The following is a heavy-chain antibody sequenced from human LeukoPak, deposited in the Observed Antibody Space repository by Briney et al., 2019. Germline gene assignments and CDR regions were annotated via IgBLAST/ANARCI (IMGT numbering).Heavy chain of an antibody. J-gene: IGHJ3*02. CDR2: IYHSGST. CDR3: ARDQGFDSSGYYSDAFDI. V-gene: IGHV4-4*02. D-gene: IGHD3-22*01. Sequence: PSGTLSLTCAVSGGSISSSNWWSWVRQPPGKGLEWIGEIYHSGSTNYNPSLKSRVAISVDTSKNQFSLKLSSVTAADTAVYYCARDQGFDSSGYYSDAFDIWGQGTMVTVSS. CDR1: GGSISSSNW.